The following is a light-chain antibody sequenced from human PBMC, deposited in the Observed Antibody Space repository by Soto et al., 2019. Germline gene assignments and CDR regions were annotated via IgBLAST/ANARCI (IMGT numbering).Light chain of an antibody. Sequence: QSVLTQPPSVSGSPGQSITISCTGTSSDVGGYKHVSWYQHHPGKAPKLMIYDVSNRPSGVSNRFSGSKSGYTASLTISGLQAEDDAYYYCNLQRSSGTCVFGGGTKLTVL. CDR3: NLQRSSGTCV. CDR2: DVS. V-gene: IGLV2-14*03. CDR1: SSDVGGYKH. J-gene: IGLJ2*01.